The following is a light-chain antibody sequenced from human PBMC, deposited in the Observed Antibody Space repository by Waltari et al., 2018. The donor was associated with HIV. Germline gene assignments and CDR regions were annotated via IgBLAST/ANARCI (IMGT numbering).Light chain of an antibody. V-gene: IGKV2-30*02. CDR3: IQATHWPYT. Sequence: EAVMTQSPLSLPVTLGQPASISCRSSQSLVHSDGNTYLDWIQQRPGQSPRRLIYKVSNRDSGVLDRFSGSASGSDFTLKISRVEAGDVGVYYDCIQATHWPYTFGQGTKLEIK. CDR2: KVS. J-gene: IGKJ2*01. CDR1: QSLVHSDGNTY.